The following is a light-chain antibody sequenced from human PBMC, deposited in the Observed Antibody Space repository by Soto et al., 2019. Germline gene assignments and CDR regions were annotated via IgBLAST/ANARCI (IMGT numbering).Light chain of an antibody. V-gene: IGKV3-15*01. Sequence: EIVMTQSPATLSVSPGERATLSCRASQSVNSNLAWYQQKSGQAPRLLIYGASTRATGIPARFSGSGSGTGFTLTISSLQSEDFAVYYCQQYNDWPRTFGQGTKV. CDR2: GAS. CDR3: QQYNDWPRT. CDR1: QSVNSN. J-gene: IGKJ1*01.